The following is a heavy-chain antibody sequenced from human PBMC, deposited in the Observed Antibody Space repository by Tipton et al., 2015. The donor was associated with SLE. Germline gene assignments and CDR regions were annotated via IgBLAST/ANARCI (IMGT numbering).Heavy chain of an antibody. D-gene: IGHD3-22*01. J-gene: IGHJ3*02. CDR3: ARENYYDSSGYPPDAFDI. V-gene: IGHV3-7*01. CDR2: IKQDGSEK. Sequence: SLRLSCAASGFTFSSYWMSWVRQAPGKGLEWVANIKQDGSEKYYVGSVKGRFTISRDNAKNSLYLQMNSLRAEDTAVYYCARENYYDSSGYPPDAFDIWGQGTMVTVSS. CDR1: GFTFSSYW.